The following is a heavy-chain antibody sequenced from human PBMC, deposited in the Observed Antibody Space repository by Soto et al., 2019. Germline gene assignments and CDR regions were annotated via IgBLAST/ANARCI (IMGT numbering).Heavy chain of an antibody. CDR1: GFTFTSSA. V-gene: IGHV1-58*01. J-gene: IGHJ6*02. CDR3: AAILMVGSWYYYGMDV. D-gene: IGHD2-8*01. CDR2: IVVGSGNT. Sequence: GSSVKVSCKASGFTFTSSAVQWVRQARGQRLEWIGWIVVGSGNTNYAQKFQERVTITRDMSTSTAYMELSSLRSEDTAVYYCAAILMVGSWYYYGMDVWGQGTTVIVSS.